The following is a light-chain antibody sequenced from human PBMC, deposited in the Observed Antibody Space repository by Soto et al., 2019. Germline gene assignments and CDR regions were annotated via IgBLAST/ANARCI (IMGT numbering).Light chain of an antibody. CDR3: SSHADTNNDI. CDR2: AVS. CDR1: SSDVGGYNY. Sequence: QSVRTQPPSASVSPGQSVAISCTGTSSDVGGYNYVSWYQQHPGKAPKIMIYAVSKPPSGVPDRFSGSKSGNPASLTVSGLQAEDEADYCCSSHADTNNDIVGTGTKVTVL. J-gene: IGLJ1*01. V-gene: IGLV2-8*01.